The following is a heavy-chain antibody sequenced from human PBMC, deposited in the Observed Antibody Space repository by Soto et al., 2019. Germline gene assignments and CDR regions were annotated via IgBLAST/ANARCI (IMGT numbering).Heavy chain of an antibody. CDR1: GYTFTSYD. J-gene: IGHJ6*02. D-gene: IGHD3-3*01. CDR3: ARGCYDFWSGYYNRICYYYYGMDV. V-gene: IGHV1-8*01. Sequence: QVQLVQSGAEEKKPGASVKVSCKASGYTFTSYDINWVRQATGQGLEWMRWMNPNSGNTGYAQKFQGRVTMTRNTSISTAYMELSSLRSEDTAVYYCARGCYDFWSGYYNRICYYYYGMDVWGQGTTVTVSS. CDR2: MNPNSGNT.